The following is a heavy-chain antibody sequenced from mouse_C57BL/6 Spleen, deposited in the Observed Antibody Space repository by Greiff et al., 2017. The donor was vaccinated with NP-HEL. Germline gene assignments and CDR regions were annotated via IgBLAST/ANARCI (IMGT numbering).Heavy chain of an antibody. Sequence: QVHVKQPGAELVMPGASVKLSCKASGYTFTSYWMHWVKQRPGQGLEWIGEIDPSDSYTNYNQKFKGKFTLTVDKSSSTAYMQLSSLTSEDSAVYYCARGTTAVAGYFEVWGTGTTVTVSS. D-gene: IGHD1-1*01. V-gene: IGHV1-69*01. CDR3: ARGTTAVAGYFEV. CDR1: GYTFTSYW. J-gene: IGHJ1*03. CDR2: IDPSDSYT.